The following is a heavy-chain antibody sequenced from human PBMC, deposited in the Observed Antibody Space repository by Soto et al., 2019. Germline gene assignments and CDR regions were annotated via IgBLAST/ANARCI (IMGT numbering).Heavy chain of an antibody. V-gene: IGHV3-21*06. CDR3: ARSSGSNYDWYFDK. CDR1: GFSFSSHI. CDR2: IRSSGSYI. Sequence: GGSLRLSCAASGFSFSSHIMNWVRQAPGKGLEWVSSIRSSGSYIYDADSVKGRFTISRDSAKNLLHLQMNSLRADDTAVYYCARSSGSNYDWYFDKWGQGTLVTVSS. J-gene: IGHJ4*02. D-gene: IGHD1-26*01.